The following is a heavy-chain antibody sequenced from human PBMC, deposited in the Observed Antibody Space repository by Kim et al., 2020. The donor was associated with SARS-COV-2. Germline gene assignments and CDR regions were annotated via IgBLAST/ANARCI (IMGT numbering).Heavy chain of an antibody. D-gene: IGHD5-12*01. CDR1: GYTFTSYG. CDR3: ARARYSGYDPSFYWYFDL. V-gene: IGHV1-18*01. J-gene: IGHJ2*01. CDR2: ISAYNGNT. Sequence: ASVKVSCKASGYTFTSYGISWVRQAPGQGLEWMGWISAYNGNTNYAQKLQGRVTMTTDTSTSTAYMELRSLRSDDTAVYYCARARYSGYDPSFYWYFDLWGRGTLVTVSS.